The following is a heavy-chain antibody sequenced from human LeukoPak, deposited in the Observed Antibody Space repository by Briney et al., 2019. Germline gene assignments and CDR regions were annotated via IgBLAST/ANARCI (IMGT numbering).Heavy chain of an antibody. Sequence: ASVKVSCKASGYTFPDYYLHWVRQAPGQGLEWMGRIIPILGIANCAQKFQGRVTITADKSTSTAYMELSSLRSEDTAVYYCAREPEQIAAAGTYYYYYGMDVWGQGTTVTVSS. CDR1: GYTFPDYY. CDR3: AREPEQIAAAGTYYYYYGMDV. V-gene: IGHV1-69*04. D-gene: IGHD6-13*01. J-gene: IGHJ6*02. CDR2: IIPILGIA.